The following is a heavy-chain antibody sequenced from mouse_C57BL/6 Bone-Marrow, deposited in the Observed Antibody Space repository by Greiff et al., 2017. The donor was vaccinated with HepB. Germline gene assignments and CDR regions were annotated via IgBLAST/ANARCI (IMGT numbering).Heavy chain of an antibody. CDR1: GFSLSTSGMG. J-gene: IGHJ2*01. D-gene: IGHD1-1*01. CDR3: ARVTVVGFDY. CDR2: IWWNDNK. V-gene: IGHV8-11*01. Sequence: KESGPGILQPSQTLSLTCSFSGFSLSTSGMGVGWIHQPSGNGLEWLAHIWWNDNKYYNTALKSRLTISKDTSNNQVFLKIASVDTADTATYYCARVTVVGFDYWGQGTTLTVSS.